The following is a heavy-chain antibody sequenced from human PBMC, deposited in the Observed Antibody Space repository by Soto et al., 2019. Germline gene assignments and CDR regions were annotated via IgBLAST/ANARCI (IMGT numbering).Heavy chain of an antibody. D-gene: IGHD7-27*01. J-gene: IGHJ6*02. CDR2: ISYTGRT. CDR1: GDSVASGSYY. CDR3: AREWGLLPYYVMNV. Sequence: SSETLSLTCIVSGDSVASGSYYWTWLRQPPGKGLEWIGYISYTGRTKYNPSLQSRVTISVDTSKNDFSLNLSSVTAADTAVYFCAREWGLLPYYVMNVWGHGTTVTVSS. V-gene: IGHV4-61*03.